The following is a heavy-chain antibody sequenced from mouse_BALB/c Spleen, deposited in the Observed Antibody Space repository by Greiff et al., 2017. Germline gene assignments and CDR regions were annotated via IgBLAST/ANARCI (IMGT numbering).Heavy chain of an antibody. CDR2: ISSGSSTI. CDR1: GFTFSSFG. V-gene: IGHV5-17*02. CDR3: ARSRGNYAMDY. Sequence: EVQGVESGGGLVQPGGSRKLSCAASGFTFSSFGMHWVRQAPEKGLEWVAYISSGSSTIYYADTVKGRFTISRDNPKNTLFLQMTSLRSEDTAMYYCARSRGNYAMDYWGQGTSVTVSS. J-gene: IGHJ4*01.